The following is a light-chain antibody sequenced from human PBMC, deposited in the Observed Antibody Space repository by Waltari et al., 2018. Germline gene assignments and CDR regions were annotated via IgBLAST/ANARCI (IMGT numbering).Light chain of an antibody. CDR2: KAF. Sequence: DVVMTQFPVSLPVTLGQPASISCRSSQSLVHSDGNTYLYWFQKRPGHSPRRLIYKAFNRDGGVPDRFSGTGSGTDFTLKISGVEAEDVGVYYCMQGTHWPYTFGQGTKLET. CDR3: MQGTHWPYT. CDR1: QSLVHSDGNTY. J-gene: IGKJ2*01. V-gene: IGKV2-30*02.